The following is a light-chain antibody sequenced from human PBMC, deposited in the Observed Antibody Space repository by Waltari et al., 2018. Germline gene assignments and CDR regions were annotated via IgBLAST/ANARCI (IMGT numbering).Light chain of an antibody. Sequence: EIVLTHSLATLSLSPGERATLSCRASQSVISYLAWYQQKPGQSPSLLIYDTSNMATGIPARFSGSGSGTDFTLTISSLEPEDFAVYYCQQRNNWPITFGQGTRLEIK. V-gene: IGKV3-11*01. J-gene: IGKJ5*01. CDR3: QQRNNWPIT. CDR1: QSVISY. CDR2: DTS.